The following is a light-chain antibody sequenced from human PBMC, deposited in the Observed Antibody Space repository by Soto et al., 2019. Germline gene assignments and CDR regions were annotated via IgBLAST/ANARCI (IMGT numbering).Light chain of an antibody. Sequence: IVLTQSPGTLSLSPGERATFSCRASQSVSSRYLAWYQQKPGQAPRLLTYGASSRATGIPDSFSGSGSVTGFTLSISRVDPEDCAVYCCQQYGSSPRTFGRGTMVELK. CDR3: QQYGSSPRT. J-gene: IGKJ1*01. CDR1: QSVSSRY. V-gene: IGKV3-20*01. CDR2: GAS.